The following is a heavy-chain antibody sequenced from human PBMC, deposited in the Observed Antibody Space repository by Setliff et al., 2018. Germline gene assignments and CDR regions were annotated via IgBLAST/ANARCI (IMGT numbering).Heavy chain of an antibody. CDR2: ISAYKGNT. V-gene: IGHV1-18*01. CDR3: ARSETCHSTHCSPYDY. J-gene: IGHJ4*02. D-gene: IGHD2-2*01. Sequence: ASVKVSCKASGYTFNIYGISWVRRAPGQGLEWMGWISAYKGNTNYAQKFQGRVTMTTDTSTNTAYMELRSLRAEDTAVYYCARSETCHSTHCSPYDYWGQGTPVTVSS. CDR1: GYTFNIYG.